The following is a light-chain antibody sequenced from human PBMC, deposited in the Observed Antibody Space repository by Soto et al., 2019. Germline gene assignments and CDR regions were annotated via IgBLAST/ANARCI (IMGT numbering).Light chain of an antibody. J-gene: IGLJ1*01. CDR1: SSKNGNNY. CDR2: EDH. V-gene: IGLV1-51*02. CDR3: ETWDISLSASV. Sequence: QSVRTQPPSVSAAPGQKVPISCSGSSSKNGNNYVYWYQQFPRTAPKDLNYEDHTRPSGIPDRISGSKSGTSDTLGITRLQACDEADYYCETWDISLSASVFGTGTKVTVL.